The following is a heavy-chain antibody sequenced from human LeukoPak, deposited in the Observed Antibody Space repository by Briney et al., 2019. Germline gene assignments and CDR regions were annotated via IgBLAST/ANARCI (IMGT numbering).Heavy chain of an antibody. Sequence: GEVLKIFCRVSGYSFTCYWIGWVRQMPGKGLEWMGIIYPGDSDTIYRPSFQGQVTISADKSINTTFLQWSSLEASDTAMYYCARRDRGAFDIWGQGTMVTVSS. J-gene: IGHJ3*02. CDR2: IYPGDSDT. CDR1: GYSFTCYW. V-gene: IGHV5-51*01. CDR3: ARRDRGAFDI.